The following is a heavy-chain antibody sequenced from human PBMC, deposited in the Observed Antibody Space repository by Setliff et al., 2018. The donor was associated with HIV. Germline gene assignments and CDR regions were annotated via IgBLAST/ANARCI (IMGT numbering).Heavy chain of an antibody. D-gene: IGHD2-15*01. CDR3: VKGAGGYYDY. CDR1: GYTFSAHY. Sequence: ASVKVSCKTSGYTFSAHYIHWVRQAPGQGLGWMGWIDPNSGDTNYAQKFQGRVTMARDTSISTAYMELNRLTSDDTALYYCVKGAGGYYDYWSQGALVTVSS. V-gene: IGHV1-2*02. J-gene: IGHJ4*02. CDR2: IDPNSGDT.